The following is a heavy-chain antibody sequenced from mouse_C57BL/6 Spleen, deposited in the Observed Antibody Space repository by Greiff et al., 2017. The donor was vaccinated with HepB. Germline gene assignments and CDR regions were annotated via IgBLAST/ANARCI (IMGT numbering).Heavy chain of an antibody. CDR2: INPSNGGT. CDR3: AREGVLRFYAMDY. J-gene: IGHJ4*01. V-gene: IGHV1-53*01. CDR1: GYTFTSYW. D-gene: IGHD1-1*01. Sequence: QVQLQQPGPELVKPGASVKLSCKASGYTFTSYWMHWVKQRPGQGLEWIGNINPSNGGTNYNEKFKSKATLTVDKSSSTAYMQLSSLTSEDSAVYYCAREGVLRFYAMDYWGQGTSVTVSS.